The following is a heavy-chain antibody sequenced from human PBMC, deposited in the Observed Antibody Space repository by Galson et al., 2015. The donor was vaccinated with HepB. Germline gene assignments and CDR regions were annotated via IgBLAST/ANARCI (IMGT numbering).Heavy chain of an antibody. CDR2: ISSNGGST. CDR3: VKSLKWFGESPFDY. V-gene: IGHV3-64D*06. Sequence: SLRLSCAASGFTFSSYAMHWVRQAPGKGLEYVSAISSNGGSTYYADSVKGRFTISRDNSKNTLYLQMSSLRAEDTAVYYCVKSLKWFGESPFDYWGQGTLVTVSS. D-gene: IGHD3-10*01. CDR1: GFTFSSYA. J-gene: IGHJ4*02.